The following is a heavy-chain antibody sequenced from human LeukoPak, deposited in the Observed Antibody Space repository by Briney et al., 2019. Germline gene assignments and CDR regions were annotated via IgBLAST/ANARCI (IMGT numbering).Heavy chain of an antibody. D-gene: IGHD3-10*01. CDR3: ARGAMVRGTRSWFDP. CDR2: INTNTGNP. Sequence: ASVKVSCKASGYTFTSYAMNWVRQAPGQGLEWMGWINTNTGNPTYAQGSTGRFVFSLDTSVSTAYLQISSLKAEDTAVYYCARGAMVRGTRSWFDPWGQGILVTVSS. V-gene: IGHV7-4-1*02. J-gene: IGHJ5*02. CDR1: GYTFTSYA.